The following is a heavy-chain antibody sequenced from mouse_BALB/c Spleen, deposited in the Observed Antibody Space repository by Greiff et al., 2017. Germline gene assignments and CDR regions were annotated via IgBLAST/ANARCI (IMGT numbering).Heavy chain of an antibody. CDR3: ARRGRQRGLEWFAY. D-gene: IGHD3-2*01. CDR2: ISSGSSTI. J-gene: IGHJ3*01. CDR1: GFTFSSFG. V-gene: IGHV5-17*02. Sequence: EVMLVESGGGLVQPGGSRKLSCAASGFTFSSFGMHWVRQAPEKGLEWVAYISSGSSTIYYADTVKGRFTISRDNPKNTLFLQMTSLRSEDTAMYYCARRGRQRGLEWFAYWGQGTLVTVSA.